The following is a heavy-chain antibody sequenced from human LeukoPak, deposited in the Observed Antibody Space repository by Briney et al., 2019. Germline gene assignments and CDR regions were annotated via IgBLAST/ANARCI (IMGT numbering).Heavy chain of an antibody. Sequence: PGGSLRLSCAASGFTFSSYSMNWVRQAPGKGLEWVSSISSSSSYIYYADSVKGRFTISRDNAKNSLYLQMNILRAEDTAVYYCARDGYCSSTSCYPGAASWGQGTLVTVSS. CDR2: ISSSSSYI. J-gene: IGHJ5*02. CDR3: ARDGYCSSTSCYPGAAS. CDR1: GFTFSSYS. D-gene: IGHD2-2*03. V-gene: IGHV3-21*01.